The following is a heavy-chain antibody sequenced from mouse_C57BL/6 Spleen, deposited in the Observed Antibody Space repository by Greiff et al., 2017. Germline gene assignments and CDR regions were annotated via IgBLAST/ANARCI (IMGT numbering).Heavy chain of an antibody. CDR1: GYAFSSSW. Sequence: VKLMESGPELVKPGASVKISCKASGYAFSSSWMNWVKQRPGKGLEWIGRIYPGDGDTNYNGKFKGKATLTADKSSSTAYMQLSSLTSEDSAVYFCARIHSNYYFDYWGQGTTLTVSS. J-gene: IGHJ2*01. D-gene: IGHD2-5*01. CDR3: ARIHSNYYFDY. V-gene: IGHV1-82*01. CDR2: IYPGDGDT.